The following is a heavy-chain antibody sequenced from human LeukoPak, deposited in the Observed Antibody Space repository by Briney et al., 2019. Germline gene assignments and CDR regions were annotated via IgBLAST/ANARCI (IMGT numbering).Heavy chain of an antibody. CDR3: AREHYDSSGYYDDY. V-gene: IGHV4-31*03. CDR2: IYYSGST. D-gene: IGHD3-22*01. CDR1: GGSISSGGYY. Sequence: SQTLSLTCTVSGGSISSGGYYWSWIRQHPGKGLEWIGYIYYSGSTYYNPSLKSRVTISVDRSKNQFSLKLSSVTAADTAVYYCAREHYDSSGYYDDYWGQGTLVTVSS. J-gene: IGHJ4*02.